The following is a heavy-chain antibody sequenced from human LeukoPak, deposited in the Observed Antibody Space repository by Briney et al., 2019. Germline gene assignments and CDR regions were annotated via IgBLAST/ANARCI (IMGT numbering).Heavy chain of an antibody. V-gene: IGHV3-15*07. CDR3: TQGSGQYFDY. D-gene: IGHD2-15*01. Sequence: GGSLRLSCAASGFTFSSYSMNWVRQAPGKGLEWVGRIRSRGDGGTTDFAAPVKGRFTISRDDSKNTLYLQMNSLTSEDTAVYYCTQGSGQYFDYWGQGTLVTVSS. CDR2: IRSRGDGGTT. CDR1: GFTFSSYS. J-gene: IGHJ4*02.